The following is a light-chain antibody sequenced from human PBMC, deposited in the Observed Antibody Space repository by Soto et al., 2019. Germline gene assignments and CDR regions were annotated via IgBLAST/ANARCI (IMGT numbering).Light chain of an antibody. V-gene: IGKV4-1*01. CDR1: QSGLYSSTNKNY. J-gene: IGKJ1*01. Sequence: DIVMTQSPDSLGVSLGERATISCKSSQSGLYSSTNKNYLASYQQKPGQPPKLIIYWASIRETGLPDRFSCSGPGTDFTLDIRRLQAEDVAVYYCKQYYSNPQTFDQGTKVAIK. CDR2: WAS. CDR3: KQYYSNPQT.